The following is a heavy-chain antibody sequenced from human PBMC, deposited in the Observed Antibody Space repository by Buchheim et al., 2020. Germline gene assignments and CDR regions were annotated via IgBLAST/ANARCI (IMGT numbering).Heavy chain of an antibody. J-gene: IGHJ6*02. CDR2: IKQDGSEK. V-gene: IGHV3-7*01. CDR1: GFTFSSYW. CDR3: ARDYPLRYVDTAMVKYYYYGMDV. D-gene: IGHD5-18*01. Sequence: EVQLVESGGGLVQPGGSLRLSCAASGFTFSSYWMSWVRQAPGKGLEWVANIKQDGSEKYYVDSVKGRFTISRDNAKKSLYLQMNSLRAEDTAVYYCARDYPLRYVDTAMVKYYYYGMDVWGQGTT.